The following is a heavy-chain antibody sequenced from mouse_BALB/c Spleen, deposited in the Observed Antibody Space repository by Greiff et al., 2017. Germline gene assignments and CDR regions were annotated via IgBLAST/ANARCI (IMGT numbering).Heavy chain of an antibody. D-gene: IGHD1-1*02. CDR3: ARVLYYYAMDY. CDR1: GYAFSSSW. Sequence: QVQLQQSGPELEKPGASVKISCKASGYAFSSSWMNWVKQRPGQGLEWIGRIYPGDGDTNYNGKFKGKATLTADKSSSTAYMQLSSLTSVDSAVYFCARVLYYYAMDYWGQGTSVTVSS. CDR2: IYPGDGDT. V-gene: IGHV1-82*01. J-gene: IGHJ4*01.